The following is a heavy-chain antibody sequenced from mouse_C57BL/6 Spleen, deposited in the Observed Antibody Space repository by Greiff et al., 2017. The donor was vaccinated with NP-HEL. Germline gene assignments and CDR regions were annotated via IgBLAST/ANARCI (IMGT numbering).Heavy chain of an antibody. Sequence: QVQLQQSGAELVKPGASVKMSCKASGYTFTSYWITWVKQRPGQGLEWIGDIYPGSGSTNYNEKFKSKATLTVDTSSSTACIQLSSLTSEDSAVYSFARDDNGYYGYWGQGTTLTVSS. D-gene: IGHD2-3*01. CDR2: IYPGSGST. CDR3: ARDDNGYYGY. J-gene: IGHJ2*01. CDR1: GYTFTSYW. V-gene: IGHV1-55*01.